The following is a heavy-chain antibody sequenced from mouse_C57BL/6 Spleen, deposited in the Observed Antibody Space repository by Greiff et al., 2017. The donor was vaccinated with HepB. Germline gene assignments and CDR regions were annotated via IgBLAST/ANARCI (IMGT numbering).Heavy chain of an antibody. CDR2: INPNNGGT. CDR1: GYTFTDYY. CDR3: ARWKRYWYFDV. V-gene: IGHV1-26*01. Sequence: EVQLQQSGPELVKPGASVKISCKASGYTFTDYYMNWVKQSHGKSLEWIGDINPNNGGTSYNQKFKGKATLTVDKSSSTAYMELRSLTSEDSAVYYCARWKRYWYFDVWGTGTTVTVSS. J-gene: IGHJ1*03.